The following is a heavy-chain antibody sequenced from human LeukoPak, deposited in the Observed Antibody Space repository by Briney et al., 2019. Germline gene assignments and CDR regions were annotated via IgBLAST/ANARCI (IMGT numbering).Heavy chain of an antibody. V-gene: IGHV1-46*01. CDR2: INPTGGST. CDR3: ARTIAVADLLFDY. CDR1: GYTFTSYY. J-gene: IGHJ4*02. D-gene: IGHD6-19*01. Sequence: ASVKVSCKASGYTFTSYYMHWVRQAPGQGLEWMGLINPTGGSTGYAQKFQGRVTMTRNTSISTAYMELSSLRSEDTAVYYCARTIAVADLLFDYWGQGTLVTVSS.